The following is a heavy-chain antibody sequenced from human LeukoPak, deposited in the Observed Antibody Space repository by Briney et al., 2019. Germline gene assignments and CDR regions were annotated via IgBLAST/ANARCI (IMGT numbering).Heavy chain of an antibody. CDR3: ARELTYDSSGYYATPYNWFDP. J-gene: IGHJ5*02. V-gene: IGHV4-39*07. Sequence: SETLSLTCTVSGGSISSSSYYWGWIRQPPGKGLEWIGSIYYSGSTYYNPSLKSRVTISVDTSKNQFSLKLSSVTAADTAVYYCARELTYDSSGYYATPYNWFDPWGQGTLVTVSS. CDR2: IYYSGST. CDR1: GGSISSSSYY. D-gene: IGHD3-22*01.